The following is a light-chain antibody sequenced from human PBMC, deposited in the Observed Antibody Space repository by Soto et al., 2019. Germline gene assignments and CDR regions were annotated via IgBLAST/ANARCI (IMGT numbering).Light chain of an antibody. CDR2: DAS. V-gene: IGKV3-15*01. CDR3: QQYSDCPRT. J-gene: IGKJ2*01. CDR1: QLIGYK. Sequence: EIVMTHSPATLSVSAGERVTLSCRASQLIGYKLAWYQEKSGQSPRRLIHDASNRATGIPARFSGNGSGTDFTLTINSLHFYYFAVYSCQQYSDCPRTFGLGTKFDIK.